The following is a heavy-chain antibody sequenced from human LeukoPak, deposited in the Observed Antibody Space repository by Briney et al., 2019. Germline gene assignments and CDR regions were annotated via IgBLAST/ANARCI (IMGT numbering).Heavy chain of an antibody. CDR3: ARDGTSIGASSYDD. CDR1: GFTFSSYW. CDR2: ITQDGSEK. Sequence: GGSLRLSCAASGFTFSSYWMSWVRQAPGKGLEWVANITQDGSEKYYVDSVKGRFTISRENAKNSLYLQMNSLRAEDTAVYYCARDGTSIGASSYDDWGQGTLVTVSS. V-gene: IGHV3-7*01. J-gene: IGHJ4*02. D-gene: IGHD2-2*01.